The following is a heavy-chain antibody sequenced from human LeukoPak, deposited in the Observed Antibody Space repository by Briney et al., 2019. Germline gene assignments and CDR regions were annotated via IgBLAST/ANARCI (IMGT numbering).Heavy chain of an antibody. CDR1: GYTFTSYY. Sequence: ASVKVSCKASGYTFTSYYMHWVRQAPGQGLEWMGIINPSGGSTSYAQKFQGRVTMTRDMSTSTVYMELSSLRSEDTAVYYCARASSPGSKVVGNYYMDVWGKGTTVTVSS. V-gene: IGHV1-46*01. CDR3: ARASSPGSKVVGNYYMDV. D-gene: IGHD4-23*01. CDR2: INPSGGST. J-gene: IGHJ6*03.